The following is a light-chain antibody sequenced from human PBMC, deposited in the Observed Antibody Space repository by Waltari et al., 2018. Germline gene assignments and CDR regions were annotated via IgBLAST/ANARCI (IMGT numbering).Light chain of an antibody. CDR2: DDY. CDR1: NIGGKT. CDR3: QVWDSSSDRPV. J-gene: IGLJ3*02. V-gene: IGLV3-21*02. Sequence: SYVLTQPPSVSVAPGQTATITCGGNNIGGKTVHWYQQKPGQAPVLVVYDDYYRPSGIPERFSGSNSGKTAARTISWVEAGDEADYYCQVWDSSSDRPVFGGGTKVFVL.